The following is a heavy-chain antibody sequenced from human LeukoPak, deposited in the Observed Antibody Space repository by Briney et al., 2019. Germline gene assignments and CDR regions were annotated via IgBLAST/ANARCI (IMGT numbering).Heavy chain of an antibody. Sequence: SETLSLTCTVSGGSISSHYWSWIRQPPGKGLEWIGYIYYSGSTNYNPSLKSRVTISVDTSKNQFSLKLSSVTAADTAVYYCVRARDCSSTSCYGNWFDPWGQGTLVTVSS. D-gene: IGHD2-2*01. CDR2: IYYSGST. CDR3: VRARDCSSTSCYGNWFDP. CDR1: GGSISSHY. V-gene: IGHV4-59*11. J-gene: IGHJ5*02.